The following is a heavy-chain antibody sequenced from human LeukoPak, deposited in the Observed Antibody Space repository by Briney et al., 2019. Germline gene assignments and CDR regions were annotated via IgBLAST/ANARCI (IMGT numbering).Heavy chain of an antibody. CDR1: SGFMSSYY. CDR3: ARASGYCSGGSCP. J-gene: IGHJ5*02. V-gene: IGHV4-59*12. CDR2: IYYSGST. Sequence: SETLSLTCNVSSGFMSSYYWSWIRQPPGKGLEWIGYIYYSGSTNYNPSLKSRVTISVDTSKNQFSLKLSSVTAADTAVYYCARASGYCSGGSCPWGQGTLVTVSS. D-gene: IGHD2-15*01.